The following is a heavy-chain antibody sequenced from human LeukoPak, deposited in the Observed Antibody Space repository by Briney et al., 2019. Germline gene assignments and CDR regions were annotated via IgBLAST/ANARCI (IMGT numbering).Heavy chain of an antibody. Sequence: GASVKVSCKASGGTFSSYAISWVRQAPGQGLEWMGGIIPIFGTANYAQKFQGRVTITTDESTSTAYMELNSLRAEDTAVYYCARDLSGHDYWGQGTLVTVSS. V-gene: IGHV1-69*05. CDR3: ARDLSGHDY. J-gene: IGHJ4*02. D-gene: IGHD2-8*02. CDR1: GGTFSSYA. CDR2: IIPIFGTA.